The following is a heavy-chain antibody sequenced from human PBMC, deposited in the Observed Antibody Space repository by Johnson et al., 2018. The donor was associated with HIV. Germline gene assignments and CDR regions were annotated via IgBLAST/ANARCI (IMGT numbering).Heavy chain of an antibody. CDR1: GFTFSDYY. J-gene: IGHJ3*02. D-gene: IGHD6-19*01. CDR3: VKDRTVAARDAFDI. V-gene: IGHV3-11*01. Sequence: VHLVESGGGLVQPGGSLRLSCAASGFTFSDYYVCWIRQAPGKGLEWVSYISGSGATIYYADSVKGRFTISRDNLKNTLYLQMNSLRAEDTAVYYCVKDRTVAARDAFDIWGQGTMVTVSS. CDR2: ISGSGATI.